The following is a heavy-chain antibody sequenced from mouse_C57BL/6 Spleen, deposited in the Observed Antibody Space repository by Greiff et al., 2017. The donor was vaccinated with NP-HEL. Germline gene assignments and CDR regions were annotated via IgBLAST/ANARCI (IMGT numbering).Heavy chain of an antibody. J-gene: IGHJ2*01. CDR1: GYTFTSYW. V-gene: IGHV1-69*01. D-gene: IGHD1-1*01. CDR2: IDPSDSYT. Sequence: QVQLQQPGAELVMPGASVKLSCKASGYTFTSYWMHWVKQRPGQGLEWIGEIDPSDSYTNYNQKFKGKSTLTVDKSSSTAYMQLSSLTSEDSAVYYCARLDGSSFGYFDDWGQGTTLTVSS. CDR3: ARLDGSSFGYFDD.